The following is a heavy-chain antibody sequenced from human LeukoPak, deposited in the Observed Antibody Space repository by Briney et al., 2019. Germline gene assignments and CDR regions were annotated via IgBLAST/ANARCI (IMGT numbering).Heavy chain of an antibody. D-gene: IGHD2-21*02. CDR2: IYYSGST. Sequence: SGTLSLTCTVSGGSISSYYWSWIRQPPGKGLEWIGYIYYSGSTNYNPSLKSRVTISVDTSKNQFSLKLSSVTAADTAVYYCARPCGSDCLTKGAMNWYFDLWGRGTLVTVSS. V-gene: IGHV4-59*01. CDR3: ARPCGSDCLTKGAMNWYFDL. J-gene: IGHJ2*01. CDR1: GGSISSYY.